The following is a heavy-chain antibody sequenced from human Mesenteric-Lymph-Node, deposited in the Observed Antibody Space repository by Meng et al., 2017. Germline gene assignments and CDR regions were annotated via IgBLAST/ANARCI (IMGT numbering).Heavy chain of an antibody. J-gene: IGHJ4*02. CDR2: IKQDGSDK. D-gene: IGHD6-19*01. CDR1: GFTFSNYW. CDR3: ARVGQWLPIDY. Sequence: GQLVASGGGLCQPGGSLRLSCVASGFTFSNYWLTWVRQAPGKGLEWVANIKQDGSDKHYVDSVKGRFTISRDNAKNSLYLQMNSLRAEDTAVYYCARVGQWLPIDYWGQGTLVTVSS. V-gene: IGHV3-7*01.